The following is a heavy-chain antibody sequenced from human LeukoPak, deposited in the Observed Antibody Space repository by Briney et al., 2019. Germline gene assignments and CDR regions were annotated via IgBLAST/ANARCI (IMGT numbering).Heavy chain of an antibody. CDR2: ISESGSDI. CDR3: TTRSAKMGATSGLEFDY. Sequence: GGSLRLSCVVSGFGFGDSYMTWIRQTPGKGLEWLAYISESGSDICYADSVKGRFTISRDNGKKSLYLQMNSLKTEDTGVYYCTTRSAKMGATSGLEFDYWGQGTLVTVSS. D-gene: IGHD1-26*01. V-gene: IGHV3-11*01. J-gene: IGHJ4*02. CDR1: GFGFGDSY.